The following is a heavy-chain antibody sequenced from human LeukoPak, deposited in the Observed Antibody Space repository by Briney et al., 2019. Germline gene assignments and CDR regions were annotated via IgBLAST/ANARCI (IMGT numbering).Heavy chain of an antibody. CDR1: GGTFSSYA. V-gene: IGHV1-69*13. Sequence: SVKVSCKASGGTFSSYAISWVRQAPGQGLEWMGGIIPIFGTANYAQKFQGRVTITADESTSTAYMELSSLRSEDTAVYYCARAPRVAAYYYYYYMDVWGKGTTVTVSS. D-gene: IGHD2-15*01. J-gene: IGHJ6*03. CDR3: ARAPRVAAYYYYYYMDV. CDR2: IIPIFGTA.